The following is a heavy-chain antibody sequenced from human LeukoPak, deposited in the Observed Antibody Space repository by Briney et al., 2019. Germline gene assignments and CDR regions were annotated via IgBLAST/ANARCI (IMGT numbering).Heavy chain of an antibody. V-gene: IGHV1-69*13. Sequence: ASVKVSCKASGGTFSSYAISWVRQAPGQGLEWMGGIIPIFGTANYAQKFQGRVTITADESTSTAYMELSSLRSEDTAVYYCARGYLQLWLDHYYYYGMDVWGQGTTVTVSS. CDR2: IIPIFGTA. CDR3: ARGYLQLWLDHYYYYGMDV. D-gene: IGHD5-18*01. CDR1: GGTFSSYA. J-gene: IGHJ6*02.